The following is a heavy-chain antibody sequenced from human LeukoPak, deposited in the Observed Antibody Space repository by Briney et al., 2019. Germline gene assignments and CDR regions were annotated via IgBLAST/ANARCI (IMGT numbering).Heavy chain of an antibody. J-gene: IGHJ5*02. D-gene: IGHD6-13*01. CDR3: ARSIAAADYNWFDP. CDR1: GYTFTSYA. CDR2: INTNTGNP. Sequence: ASVKVSCKASGYTFTSYAMNWVRQAPGQGLEWMGWINTNTGNPTYAQGFTGRFVFSLDTSVSTAYLQISSLKAEDTAVYYCARSIAAADYNWFDPWGQGTLVTVSS. V-gene: IGHV7-4-1*02.